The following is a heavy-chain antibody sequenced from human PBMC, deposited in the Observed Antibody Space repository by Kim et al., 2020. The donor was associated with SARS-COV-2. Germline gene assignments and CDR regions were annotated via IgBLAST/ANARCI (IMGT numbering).Heavy chain of an antibody. J-gene: IGHJ6*02. CDR1: GGSISSGSYY. Sequence: SETLSLTCTVSGGSISSGSYYWSWIRQHPGKGLEWIGYIYYSGSTYYNPSLKSRITISVDTSKNQFSLKLSSVTAADTAVYYCARERRLSRSMDVWGQGTTVTVSS. CDR3: ARERRLSRSMDV. CDR2: IYYSGST. V-gene: IGHV4-31*03.